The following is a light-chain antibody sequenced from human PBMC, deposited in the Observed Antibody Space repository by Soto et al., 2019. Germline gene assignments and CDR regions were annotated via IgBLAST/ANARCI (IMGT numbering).Light chain of an antibody. CDR3: CSYAGSSMI. CDR2: EVS. J-gene: IGLJ2*01. Sequence: QSALTQPASVSGSTGQSITISCTGTSSDVGIYNLVSWYQQHPGKAPKLMIYEVSKRPSGVSNRFSGSKSGNTASLTISGLQAEDEADYYCCSYAGSSMIFGGGTKLTVL. V-gene: IGLV2-23*02. CDR1: SSDVGIYNL.